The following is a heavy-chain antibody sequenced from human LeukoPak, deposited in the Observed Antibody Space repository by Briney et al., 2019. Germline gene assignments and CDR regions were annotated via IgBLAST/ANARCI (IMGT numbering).Heavy chain of an antibody. Sequence: PGGSLRLSCAASGFTFSSYEMNWVRQAPGKGLEWVSYISSSGSTIYYADSVKGRFTISRDNAKNSLYLQMNSLRAEDTAVYYCARVYESGVSRWFGEFPPVNYYYMDVWGKGTTVTISS. CDR1: GFTFSSYE. D-gene: IGHD3-10*01. CDR2: ISSSGSTI. CDR3: ARVYESGVSRWFGEFPPVNYYYMDV. V-gene: IGHV3-48*03. J-gene: IGHJ6*03.